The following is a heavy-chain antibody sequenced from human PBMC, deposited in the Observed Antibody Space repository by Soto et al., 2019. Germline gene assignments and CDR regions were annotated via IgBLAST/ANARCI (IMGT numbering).Heavy chain of an antibody. CDR2: IYYSGST. Sequence: QVQLQESGPGLVKPSQTLSLTCTVSGGSISSGGYYWSWIRQHPGKGLEWIGYIYYSGSTYYNPSLKSRVTISVETSKNQFALKLSSVTAADTAVYYCARGHSSGYYGDDYWGQGTLVTVSS. CDR1: GGSISSGGYY. D-gene: IGHD3-22*01. V-gene: IGHV4-31*03. CDR3: ARGHSSGYYGDDY. J-gene: IGHJ4*02.